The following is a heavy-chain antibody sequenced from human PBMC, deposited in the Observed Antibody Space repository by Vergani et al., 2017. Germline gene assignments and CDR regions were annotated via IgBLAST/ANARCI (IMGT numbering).Heavy chain of an antibody. V-gene: IGHV3-11*06. Sequence: QVQLVESGGGLVKPGGSLRLSCAASGFTFSDYYMSWIRQAPGKGLEWVSYISSSSSYTNYADSVKGRFTISRDNAKNSLYLQMNSLRDEDTAVYYCARDRPPDYGSGRLDYWGQGTLVTVSS. CDR1: GFTFSDYY. CDR3: ARDRPPDYGSGRLDY. D-gene: IGHD3-10*01. CDR2: ISSSSSYT. J-gene: IGHJ4*02.